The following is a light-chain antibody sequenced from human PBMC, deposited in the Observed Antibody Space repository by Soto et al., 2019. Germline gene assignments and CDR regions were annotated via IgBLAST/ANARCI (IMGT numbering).Light chain of an antibody. CDR1: QSLLGSDGKTY. V-gene: IGKV2D-29*01. J-gene: IGKJ4*01. CDR3: MQSVQFPRT. CDR2: EVS. Sequence: DIVLTQSPLSLPVTLGQPASISCRSSQSLLGSDGKTYLSWYLQKPGHPPQLLIFEVSNHFSGVSDRFSGSGSGTDFTLKISRMEAEDVGVYYCMQSVQFPRTFGGGTKVDIK.